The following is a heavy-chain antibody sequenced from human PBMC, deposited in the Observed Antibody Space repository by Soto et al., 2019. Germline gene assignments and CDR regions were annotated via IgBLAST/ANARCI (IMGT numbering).Heavy chain of an antibody. Sequence: QVQLQQWGAGLLKPSETLSLTCAVFGGSFSGYYWSWIRQPPGKGLEWIGEIIHTGSTNYNPSLKSRVTMTIDTSKKQFSLKLSSVTAADTAVYYCAPQVVPTATKKPWGQETLVTVSS. D-gene: IGHD2-2*01. CDR2: IIHTGST. CDR3: APQVVPTATKKP. J-gene: IGHJ4*02. V-gene: IGHV4-34*12. CDR1: GGSFSGYY.